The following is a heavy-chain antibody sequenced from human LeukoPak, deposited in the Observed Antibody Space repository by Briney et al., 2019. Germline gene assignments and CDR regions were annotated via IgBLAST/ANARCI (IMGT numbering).Heavy chain of an antibody. D-gene: IGHD3-10*01. CDR3: ARFGLNPPFGP. CDR1: GGSISSYY. Sequence: PSETLSLTCTVSGGSISSYYWSWIRQPPGKGLEWIGYIYYSGSTNYNPSLKSRVTISAHTSKNQFSLKLSSVTAADTAVYYCARFGLNPPFGPLGQGTLVNGFS. CDR2: IYYSGST. J-gene: IGHJ5*01. V-gene: IGHV4-59*08.